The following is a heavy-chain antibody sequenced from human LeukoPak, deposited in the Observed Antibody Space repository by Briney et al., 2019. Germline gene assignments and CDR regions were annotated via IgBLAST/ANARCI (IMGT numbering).Heavy chain of an antibody. J-gene: IGHJ4*02. V-gene: IGHV4-34*01. CDR3: ARGGVLAKISY. D-gene: IGHD5-24*01. CDR1: GGSFSGYY. Sequence: PSETLSLTCAVYGGSFSGYYWSWIRQPPGKGLEWIGEINHSGSTNYNPSLKSRVTISVDTSKNQFSLKLSSVTAADTAVYYCARGGVLAKISYWGQGTLVTVSS. CDR2: INHSGST.